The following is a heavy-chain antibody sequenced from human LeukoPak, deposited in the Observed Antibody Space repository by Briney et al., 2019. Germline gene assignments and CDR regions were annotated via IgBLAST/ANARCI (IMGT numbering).Heavy chain of an antibody. Sequence: SETLSLTCTVSGDSISDYYWTWIRQPPGKGLKWIGYVFYNGGTNYNPSPKSRVTISLEASKNRFSLKLSSVTAADTAVYFCARGVDYYDASGYYSLFHHWGQGTLVTVSS. J-gene: IGHJ4*02. CDR1: GDSISDYY. D-gene: IGHD3-22*01. V-gene: IGHV4-59*01. CDR2: VFYNGGT. CDR3: ARGVDYYDASGYYSLFHH.